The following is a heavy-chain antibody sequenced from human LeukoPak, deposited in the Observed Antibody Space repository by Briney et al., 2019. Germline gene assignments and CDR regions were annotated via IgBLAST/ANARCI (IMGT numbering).Heavy chain of an antibody. CDR3: ARDTSYCTSTSCHFNWFDP. Sequence: PSETLSLTCIVSGGSISSYYWSWIRQPPGKGLEWIGYIYYSGSTNYNPSLKSRVTISVDTSKNQFSLKLSSVTAADTAVYYCARDTSYCTSTSCHFNWFDPWGQGTLVTVSS. D-gene: IGHD2-2*01. CDR1: GGSISSYY. CDR2: IYYSGST. J-gene: IGHJ5*02. V-gene: IGHV4-59*01.